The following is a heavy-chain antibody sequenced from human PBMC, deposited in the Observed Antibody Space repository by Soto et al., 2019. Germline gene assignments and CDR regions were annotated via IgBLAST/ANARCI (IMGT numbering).Heavy chain of an antibody. Sequence: QVQLEESGGAVVQPGRSLRLTCTVSGFNFNDFGMHWVRRTPGKGLEWVASVSSEGTKKYFSESVMGRFTISRDNSRKTLYLQMTGLRAGDTAVYYCVKDYLCSSNAFDVWGRGTVVIVSS. CDR3: VKDYLCSSNAFDV. CDR2: VSSEGTKK. V-gene: IGHV3-30*18. J-gene: IGHJ3*01. D-gene: IGHD2-15*01. CDR1: GFNFNDFG.